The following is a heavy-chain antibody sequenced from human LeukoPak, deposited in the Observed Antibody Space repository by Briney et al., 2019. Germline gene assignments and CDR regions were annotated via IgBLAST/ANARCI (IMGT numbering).Heavy chain of an antibody. CDR1: GFTFSSYA. J-gene: IGHJ4*02. CDR2: ISGSGGST. D-gene: IGHD2-2*01. Sequence: PGGSLRLSCAASGFTFSSYAMSWVRQAPGEGLEWVSAISGSGGSTYYADSVKGRFTISRDNSKNTLYLQMNSLRAEDTAVYYCAKALHRYCSSTSCYASFAYFDYWGQGTLVTVSS. V-gene: IGHV3-23*01. CDR3: AKALHRYCSSTSCYASFAYFDY.